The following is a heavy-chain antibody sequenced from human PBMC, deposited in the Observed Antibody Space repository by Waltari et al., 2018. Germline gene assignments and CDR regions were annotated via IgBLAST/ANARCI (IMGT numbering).Heavy chain of an antibody. D-gene: IGHD3-3*01. J-gene: IGHJ6*02. V-gene: IGHV3-33*01. Sequence: QVQLVESGGCVVQPGRSLRLSCAASGFTFGRYAMHWLRPAPGRGLELVAVIWYDGSNKYYADSVKGRFTISRDNSKNTLYLQMNSLRAEDTAVYYCASWYYDVYSAYGMDVWGQGTTVTVSS. CDR2: IWYDGSNK. CDR1: GFTFGRYA. CDR3: ASWYYDVYSAYGMDV.